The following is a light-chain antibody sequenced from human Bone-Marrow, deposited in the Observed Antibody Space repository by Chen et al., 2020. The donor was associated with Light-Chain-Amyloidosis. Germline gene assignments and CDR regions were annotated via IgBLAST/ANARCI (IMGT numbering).Light chain of an antibody. V-gene: IGKV3-20*01. J-gene: IGKJ4*01. CDR2: GSA. CDR1: QTISSNY. CDR3: QQYGTSPLT. Sequence: EIVFTQSPGTLSLSPGEGANLSCRASQTISSNYLTWYQQKFGQAPRLLIYGSAIRATGIPDRFTGSGAGTDFTLTISRLEPEDFAMYYCQQYGTSPLTFGGGTKVEIK.